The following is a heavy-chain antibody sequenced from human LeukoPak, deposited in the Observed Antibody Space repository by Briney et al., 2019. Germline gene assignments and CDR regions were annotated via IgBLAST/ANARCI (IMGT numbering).Heavy chain of an antibody. Sequence: SETLSLTCSVSGGSISSYQWSWIRQPPGKGLEWVGYIYYSGSTNYNPSLKSRVTISLDTSKNHFSLKLSSVTAADTAVYYCARGYSSSWYWFDPWGQGTLVTVSS. CDR3: ARGYSSSWYWFDP. J-gene: IGHJ5*02. CDR2: IYYSGST. D-gene: IGHD6-13*01. CDR1: GGSISSYQ. V-gene: IGHV4-59*01.